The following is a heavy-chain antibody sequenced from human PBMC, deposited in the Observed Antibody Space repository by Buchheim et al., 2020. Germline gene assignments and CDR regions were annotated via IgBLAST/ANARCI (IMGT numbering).Heavy chain of an antibody. V-gene: IGHV4-59*01. CDR2: IFYSGST. J-gene: IGHJ5*01. CDR1: GDSLNSYY. D-gene: IGHD6-13*01. Sequence: QVQLQESGPGLVKPSETLSLTCSVSGDSLNSYYWSWIRQPPGKELEWIGYIFYSGSTYYRPSLRSRAFISVATSRNKFSLRLRSVTAADTAVYYCARGRRNYSRGWFDPWGQGT. CDR3: ARGRRNYSRGWFDP.